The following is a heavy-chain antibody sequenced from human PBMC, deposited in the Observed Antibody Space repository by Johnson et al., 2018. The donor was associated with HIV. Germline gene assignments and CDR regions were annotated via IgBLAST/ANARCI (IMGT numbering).Heavy chain of an antibody. D-gene: IGHD2-21*01. CDR1: GFTVSSNY. J-gene: IGHJ3*02. Sequence: VQLVESGGGLIQPGGSLRLSCAASGFTVSSNYMSWVRQAPGKGLEWVSVIYSGGSTYYADSVKGRFTISRDNSKNTLYLQMNSLRAEDTAVYYCAKERMGLAYVGGDCWEYAFDIWVQVTMVTVSS. V-gene: IGHV3-66*03. CDR3: AKERMGLAYVGGDCWEYAFDI. CDR2: IYSGGST.